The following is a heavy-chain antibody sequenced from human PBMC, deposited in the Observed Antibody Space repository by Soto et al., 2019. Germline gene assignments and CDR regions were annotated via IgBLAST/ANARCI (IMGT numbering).Heavy chain of an antibody. J-gene: IGHJ5*02. V-gene: IGHV4-39*01. CDR3: ASHIVVVVAATQGRTNWFDP. CDR1: GGSISSSSYY. D-gene: IGHD2-15*01. Sequence: PSETLSLTCTVSGGSISSSSYYWGWIRQPPGKGLKWNGCFYYSVSTYYNPSLKSRVTISVDTSKNHFSLKLSSVTAADTAVYYCASHIVVVVAATQGRTNWFDPWGQGTLVTVSS. CDR2: FYYSVST.